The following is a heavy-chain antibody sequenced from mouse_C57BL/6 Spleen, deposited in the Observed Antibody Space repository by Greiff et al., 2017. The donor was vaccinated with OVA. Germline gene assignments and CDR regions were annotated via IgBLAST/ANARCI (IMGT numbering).Heavy chain of an antibody. V-gene: IGHV7-3*01. J-gene: IGHJ1*03. D-gene: IGHD2-5*01. CDR3: ARRYSNYWYFDV. CDR2: IRNKANGYTT. CDR1: GFTFTDYY. Sequence: DVMLVESGGGLVQPGGSLSLSCAASGFTFTDYYMSWVRQPPGKALEWLGFIRNKANGYTTEYSASVKGRFTISRDNSQSILYLQMNALRAEDSATYYCARRYSNYWYFDVWGTGTTVTVSS.